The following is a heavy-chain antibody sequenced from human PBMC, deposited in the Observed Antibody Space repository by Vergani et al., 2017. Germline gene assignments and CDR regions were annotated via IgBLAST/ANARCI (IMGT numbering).Heavy chain of an antibody. CDR1: GFSFNSYW. CDR3: ARDVFLSWGCYLKGGFDY. Sequence: VQLAESGGGRVQPGRSLRLSCAASGFSFNSYWMHWVRQVPGKGLLWVSRIKSDGSSTSYADSVKGRFTISRDNAKNTLYLQMNSLRAEDTAVYYCARDVFLSWGCYLKGGFDYWGQGTLVTVSS. V-gene: IGHV3-74*01. J-gene: IGHJ4*02. D-gene: IGHD1-26*01. CDR2: IKSDGSST.